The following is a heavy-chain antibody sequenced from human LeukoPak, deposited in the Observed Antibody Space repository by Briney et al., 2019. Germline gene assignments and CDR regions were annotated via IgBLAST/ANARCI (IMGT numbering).Heavy chain of an antibody. V-gene: IGHV4-61*01. J-gene: IGHJ3*02. CDR1: GGSVSSGSYY. D-gene: IGHD3-10*01. CDR3: ARDGWFGASRAFDI. CDR2: IYYSGST. Sequence: SSETLSLTCTVSGGSVSSGSYYGSWIRQAPGKGLEWIGNIYYSGSTKYNPSLKSRVTISGDTSKNQLSLRLLSVTAADTAVYYCARDGWFGASRAFDIWGQGTLVTASS.